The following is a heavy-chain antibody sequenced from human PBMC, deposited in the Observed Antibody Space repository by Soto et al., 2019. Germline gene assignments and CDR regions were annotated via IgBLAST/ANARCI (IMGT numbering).Heavy chain of an antibody. D-gene: IGHD3-22*01. J-gene: IGHJ4*02. CDR3: SHSGDASGYYHFDY. CDR2: IYWDDDK. V-gene: IGHV2-5*02. Sequence: QITLKESGPTLVKPTQTLTLTCTFSGFSLSTNEVGVGWIRQPPGKALEWLALIYWDDDKRSSPSLKSRLTIYQDYSTNQVVPTSTNMVPVDTATSFGSHSGDASGYYHFDYWGQGTLVTVSS. CDR1: GFSLSTNEVG.